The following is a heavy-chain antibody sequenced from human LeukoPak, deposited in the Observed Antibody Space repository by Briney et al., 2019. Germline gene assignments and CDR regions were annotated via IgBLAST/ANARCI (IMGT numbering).Heavy chain of an antibody. J-gene: IGHJ4*02. CDR1: GFTFSSYG. CDR3: AKLSYYDSSGPIDY. V-gene: IGHV3-30*02. CDR2: IRYDGSNK. Sequence: GGSLRLSCAASGFTFSSYGMHWVRQAPGKGLERVAFIRYDGSNKYYADSVKGRFTISRDNSKNTLYLQMNSLRAEDTAVYYCAKLSYYDSSGPIDYWGQGTLVSVSS. D-gene: IGHD3-22*01.